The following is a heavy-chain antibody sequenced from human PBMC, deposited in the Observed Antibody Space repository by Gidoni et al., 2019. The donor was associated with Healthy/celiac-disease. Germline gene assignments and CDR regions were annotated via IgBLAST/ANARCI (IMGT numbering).Heavy chain of an antibody. CDR2: ISYDGSNK. CDR1: GFTFSSYG. Sequence: QVQLVESGGGVVQPGSSLRLSCAASGFTFSSYGMHWVRQAPGKGLEWVAVISYDGSNKYYADSVKGRFTISRDNSKNTLYLKMNSLRAEDTAVYYCAKDGGLRYFDWLPDDWGQGTLVTVSS. CDR3: AKDGGLRYFDWLPDD. J-gene: IGHJ4*02. V-gene: IGHV3-30*18. D-gene: IGHD3-9*01.